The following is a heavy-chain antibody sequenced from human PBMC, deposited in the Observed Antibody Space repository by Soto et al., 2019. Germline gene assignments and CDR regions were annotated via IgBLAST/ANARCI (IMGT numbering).Heavy chain of an antibody. V-gene: IGHV2-5*02. CDR3: AHTYSSGWYIGPFDY. D-gene: IGHD6-19*01. J-gene: IGHJ4*02. CDR2: IYWDDDK. CDR1: GFSLSTSGVG. Sequence: QITLKESGPTLVKPTQTLTLTCTFSGFSLSTSGVGVGWIRQPPGKALEWLALIYWDDDKRYSPSLKSRLTITKDTSKNQVVLTMTNMDPVDTATYDCAHTYSSGWYIGPFDYWGQGTLGTVSS.